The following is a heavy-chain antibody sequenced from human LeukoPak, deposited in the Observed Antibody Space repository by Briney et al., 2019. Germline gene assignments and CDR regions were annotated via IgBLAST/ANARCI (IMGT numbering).Heavy chain of an antibody. V-gene: IGHV3-74*01. D-gene: IGHD1-26*01. Sequence: GGSLRLFCAPSGFTFSRFWTNCVRQAPGKGLVCVSRITSDGSSTSYADSVRGRFTISRDNAKNTVYLQMNSLRAEDTALYYCGRDLRGAVFDFWGQGTLVTVSS. CDR1: GFTFSRFW. CDR2: ITSDGSST. J-gene: IGHJ4*02. CDR3: GRDLRGAVFDF.